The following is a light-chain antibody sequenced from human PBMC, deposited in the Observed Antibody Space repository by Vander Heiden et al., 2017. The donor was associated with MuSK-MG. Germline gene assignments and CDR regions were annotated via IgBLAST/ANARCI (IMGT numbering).Light chain of an antibody. Sequence: DIVMTPPPLSLPVTPGEPASSSCRSSQSRLHSNGYNYLDWHLLKPGQIPQLLIYLGSNRASGIPDRYSGRGSCIDLRLKISRVEGVDVRVYCFRQAVQAPRTFGEGTKVEIK. CDR2: LGS. V-gene: IGKV2-28*01. CDR1: QSRLHSNGYNY. J-gene: IGKJ1*01. CDR3: RQAVQAPRT.